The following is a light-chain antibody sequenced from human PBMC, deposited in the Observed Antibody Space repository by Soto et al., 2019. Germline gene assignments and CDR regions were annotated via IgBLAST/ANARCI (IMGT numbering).Light chain of an antibody. V-gene: IGLV2-8*01. J-gene: IGLJ2*01. CDR2: EVS. CDR1: GSDVGGYNY. CDR3: SSYAGSNIYVV. Sequence: QSALTQPPSASGSPGQSVTISCTGTGSDVGGYNYVSWYQHHPGKAPKLMLYEVSTRPSGVPDRFSGSKSGNTASLTVSGLQAEDEADYYCSSYAGSNIYVVFGGGTQLTV.